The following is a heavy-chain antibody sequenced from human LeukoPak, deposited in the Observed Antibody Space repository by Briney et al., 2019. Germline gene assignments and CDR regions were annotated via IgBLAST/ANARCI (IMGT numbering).Heavy chain of an antibody. CDR2: ITSGSDS. CDR1: GFTFSTYA. D-gene: IGHD3-22*01. V-gene: IGHV3-23*01. Sequence: GGSLRLSCAGSGFTFSTYAMSWVRQAPGKGLEWVSTITSGSDSYYADSVKGRFTISRDNSKNTLYLQMNSLRAEDTAVYYCAASGYYPYYFDYWGQGTLVTVSS. CDR3: AASGYYPYYFDY. J-gene: IGHJ4*02.